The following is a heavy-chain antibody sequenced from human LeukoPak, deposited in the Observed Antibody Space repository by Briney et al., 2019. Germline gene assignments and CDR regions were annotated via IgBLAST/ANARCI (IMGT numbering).Heavy chain of an antibody. CDR2: IYTSGST. V-gene: IGHV4-61*02. Sequence: SETLSLTCTVSGGSISSSSYYWSWIRQPAGKGLEWIGRIYTSGSTNYNPSLKSRVTMSVDTSKNQFSLKLSSVTAADTAVYYCARRKGLGWFDPWGQGTLVTVSS. CDR1: GGSISSSSYY. CDR3: ARRKGLGWFDP. D-gene: IGHD3/OR15-3a*01. J-gene: IGHJ5*02.